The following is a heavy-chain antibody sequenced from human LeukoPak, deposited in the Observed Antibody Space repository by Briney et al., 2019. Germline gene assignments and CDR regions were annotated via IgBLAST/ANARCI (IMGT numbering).Heavy chain of an antibody. D-gene: IGHD3-22*01. CDR2: ISSSSSYI. Sequence: GGSLRLSCAASGFTFSSYEMNWVRQAPGKGLEWVSSISSSSSYIYYADSVKGRFTISRDNAKNSLYLQMNSLRAEDTAVYYCASYHDSARHYYYMDVWGKGTTVTVSS. CDR3: ASYHDSARHYYYMDV. V-gene: IGHV3-21*01. J-gene: IGHJ6*03. CDR1: GFTFSSYE.